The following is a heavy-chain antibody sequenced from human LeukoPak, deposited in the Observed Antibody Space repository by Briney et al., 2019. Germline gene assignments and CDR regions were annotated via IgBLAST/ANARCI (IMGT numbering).Heavy chain of an antibody. V-gene: IGHV3-48*01. Sequence: GGSLRLSCAASGFTFSAYSMNWVRQAPEKGLEWVSYIGSSSSPIYYADSVKGRLTISRDNAKNSLYLQMDSLRAEDTAVYYCARDQAYSFDYWGQGTLVTVSS. CDR3: ARDQAYSFDY. CDR2: IGSSSSPI. D-gene: IGHD4-11*01. J-gene: IGHJ4*02. CDR1: GFTFSAYS.